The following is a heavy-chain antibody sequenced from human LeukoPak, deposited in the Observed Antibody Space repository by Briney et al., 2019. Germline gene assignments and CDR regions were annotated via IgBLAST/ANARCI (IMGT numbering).Heavy chain of an antibody. CDR2: ISSMSSYI. CDR1: GFTFSSYS. V-gene: IGHV3-21*01. CDR3: ARICSDIVVVPAAEDY. D-gene: IGHD2-2*01. J-gene: IGHJ4*02. Sequence: GGSLRLSCAASGFTFSSYSMNWVRQAPGKGRGWVSSISSMSSYIYCADSVKGRFTISRDNAKNSLYLQMNSLRAEDTAVYYCARICSDIVVVPAAEDYWGQGTLVTVSS.